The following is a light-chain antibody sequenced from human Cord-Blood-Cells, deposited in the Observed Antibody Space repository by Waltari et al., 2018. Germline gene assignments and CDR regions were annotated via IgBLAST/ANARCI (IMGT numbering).Light chain of an antibody. CDR3: QQSYSTPRT. J-gene: IGKJ1*01. Sequence: DIQMTQSPSSLSASVGDRVTITCRARQSISSYLNWYQQKPGKAPKLLIYAASSLPSGVPSRFSGSGSGTDFTLTISSLQPEDFATYYCQQSYSTPRTFGQVTKVEIK. CDR2: AAS. CDR1: QSISSY. V-gene: IGKV1-39*01.